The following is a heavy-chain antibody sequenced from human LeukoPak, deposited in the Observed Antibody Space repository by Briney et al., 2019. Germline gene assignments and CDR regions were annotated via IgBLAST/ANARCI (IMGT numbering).Heavy chain of an antibody. CDR1: GFTFSSYG. Sequence: PGRSLRLSCAASGFTFSSYGMHWVRQAPGKGLEWVAVISYDGSNKYYADSVKGRFTISRDNAKNSLYLQMNSLRAEDTAVYYCARDLPRNYYGMDVWGQGTTVTVSS. CDR3: ARDLPRNYYGMDV. V-gene: IGHV3-30*03. CDR2: ISYDGSNK. D-gene: IGHD1-14*01. J-gene: IGHJ6*02.